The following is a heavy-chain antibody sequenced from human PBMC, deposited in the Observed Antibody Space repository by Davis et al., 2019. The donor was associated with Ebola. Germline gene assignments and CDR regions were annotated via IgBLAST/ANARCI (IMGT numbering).Heavy chain of an antibody. CDR2: ISSSGKT. J-gene: IGHJ4*02. D-gene: IGHD1-26*01. CDR3: VKEGTTTIWVDSDN. CDR1: GFTFSAHT. Sequence: PGGSLRLSCSASGFTFSAHTMHRVRQAPGKGLEYVSVISSSGKTYYADSVKGRFTISRDNSQNNVYLQMTSLRVEDTAVYYCVKEGTTTIWVDSDNWGQGTLVTVAS. V-gene: IGHV3-64D*08.